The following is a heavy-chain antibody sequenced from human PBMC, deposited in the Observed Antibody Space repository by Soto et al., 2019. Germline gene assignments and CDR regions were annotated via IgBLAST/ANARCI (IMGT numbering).Heavy chain of an antibody. V-gene: IGHV3-33*01. CDR3: ARDSIAAAGLFDY. Sequence: QVQLVESGGGVVQPGRSLRLSCAASGFTFSSYGMHWVRQAPGKGLEWVAVIWYDGSNKYYADSVKGRFTISRDNSKNTLYLQMNSLRAEDTAVYYCARDSIAAAGLFDYWGQGTLSPSPQ. J-gene: IGHJ4*02. CDR2: IWYDGSNK. D-gene: IGHD6-13*01. CDR1: GFTFSSYG.